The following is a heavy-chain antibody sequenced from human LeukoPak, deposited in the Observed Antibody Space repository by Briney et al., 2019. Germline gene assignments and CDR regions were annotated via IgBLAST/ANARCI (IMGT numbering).Heavy chain of an antibody. CDR1: GGTFSSYA. V-gene: IGHV1-69*05. CDR2: IIPIFGTA. Sequence: ASVKVSCKASGGTFSSYAISWVRQAPGQGLEWMGGIIPIFGTANYAQKFQGRVTITTDESTSTAYMELSSLRSEDTAAYYCTYYYDSSGYYGGGWFDPWGQGTLVTVSS. J-gene: IGHJ5*02. D-gene: IGHD3-22*01. CDR3: TYYYDSSGYYGGGWFDP.